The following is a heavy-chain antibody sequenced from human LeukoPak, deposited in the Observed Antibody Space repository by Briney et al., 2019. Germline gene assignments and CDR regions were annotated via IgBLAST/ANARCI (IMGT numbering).Heavy chain of an antibody. CDR1: GYTFTSYG. CDR3: AREEYCTNGVCYTHAFDI. Sequence: GASVKVSCKASGYTFTSYGISWVRQAPGQGLEWMGWISAYNGNTNHAQKFQGRVTMTTDTSTSTAYMELRSLRSDDTAVYYCAREEYCTNGVCYTHAFDIWGQGTMVTVSS. V-gene: IGHV1-18*01. J-gene: IGHJ3*02. D-gene: IGHD2-8*01. CDR2: ISAYNGNT.